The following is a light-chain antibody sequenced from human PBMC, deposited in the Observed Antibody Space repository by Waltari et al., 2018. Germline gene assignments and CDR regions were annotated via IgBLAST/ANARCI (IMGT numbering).Light chain of an antibody. Sequence: DVQLTQSPSSLSASVGVRVTITCQASQDISHFLNWYQQKPGKAPQLLIYKASNLEPGVPSRFSATGFKTDFSFTISSLQPEDFGTYYCQQYDVQPLTFGGGTRV. J-gene: IGKJ4*01. CDR3: QQYDVQPLT. CDR1: QDISHF. CDR2: KAS. V-gene: IGKV1-33*01.